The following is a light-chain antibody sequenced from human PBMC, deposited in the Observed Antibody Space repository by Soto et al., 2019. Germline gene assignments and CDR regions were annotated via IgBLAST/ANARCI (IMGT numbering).Light chain of an antibody. CDR3: SSFASSNTCV. CDR2: EVT. Sequence: QSVLTQPPSASGSPGQSVTISCTGTSSDVGAYNYVSWYQQHAGKAPKLVIYEVTKRPSGVPDRFSGSKSANTASLTVSGLPAEDEADYYCSSFASSNTCVFGGGTKLTVL. J-gene: IGLJ3*02. CDR1: SSDVGAYNY. V-gene: IGLV2-8*01.